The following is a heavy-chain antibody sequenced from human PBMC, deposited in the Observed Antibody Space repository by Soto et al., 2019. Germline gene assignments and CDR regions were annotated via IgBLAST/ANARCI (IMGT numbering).Heavy chain of an antibody. CDR2: INAGNGNT. V-gene: IGHV1-3*01. CDR3: ARESTMVRGGTPKNYYYYGMDV. J-gene: IGHJ6*02. Sequence: ASVKVSCKASGYTFTSYAMHWVRQAPGQRLEWMGWINAGNGNTKYSQKFQGRVTITRDTSASTAYMELSSLRSEDTAVYYCARESTMVRGGTPKNYYYYGMDVWGQGTTVTVSS. D-gene: IGHD3-10*01. CDR1: GYTFTSYA.